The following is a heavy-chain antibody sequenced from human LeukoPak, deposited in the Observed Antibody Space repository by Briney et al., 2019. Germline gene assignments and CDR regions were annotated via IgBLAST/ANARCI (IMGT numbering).Heavy chain of an antibody. V-gene: IGHV4-4*02. CDR1: GGSISSSNW. D-gene: IGHD2-2*01. J-gene: IGHJ3*02. Sequence: SETLSLTCAVSGGSISSSNWWSWVRQPPGKGLEWIGEIYHSGSTNYNPSLKSRVTISVDKSKNQFSLKLSSVTAADTAVYYCARDRPALVVVSDAFDIWGQGTMVTVSS. CDR2: IYHSGST. CDR3: ARDRPALVVVSDAFDI.